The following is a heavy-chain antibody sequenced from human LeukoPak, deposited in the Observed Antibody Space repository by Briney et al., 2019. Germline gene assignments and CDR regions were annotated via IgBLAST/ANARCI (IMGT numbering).Heavy chain of an antibody. CDR1: GGSINSYY. J-gene: IGHJ4*02. D-gene: IGHD6-19*01. V-gene: IGHV4-4*07. Sequence: SETLSLTCTVSGGSINSYYWNWIRQPAGKGLEWIGHIQTSGSTKYNPSLKSRVTMSIDASKNQFSLNLYSVTAADTAVYYCATNYTAVSAFDSWGQGTLVTVSS. CDR2: IQTSGST. CDR3: ATNYTAVSAFDS.